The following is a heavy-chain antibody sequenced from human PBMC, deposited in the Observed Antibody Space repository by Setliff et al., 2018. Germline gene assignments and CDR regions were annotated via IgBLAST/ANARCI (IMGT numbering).Heavy chain of an antibody. J-gene: IGHJ4*02. CDR1: GGTFSSYA. CDR2: ISAYNGNT. V-gene: IGHV1-18*01. Sequence: GASVKVSCKASGGTFSSYAISWVRQAPGQGLEWMGWISAYNGNTNYAQKLQGRVTMTTDTSTSTAYMELRSLRSDDTAVYYCARVVPAAMYFDYWGQGTLVTVSS. D-gene: IGHD2-2*01. CDR3: ARVVPAAMYFDY.